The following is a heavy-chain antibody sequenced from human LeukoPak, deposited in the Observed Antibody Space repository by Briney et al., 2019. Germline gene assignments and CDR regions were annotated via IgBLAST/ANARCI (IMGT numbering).Heavy chain of an antibody. Sequence: SETLSLTCTVSGGSLSSYYWSWIRQPPGKGLEWIGYIYYSGSTNYNPSLKSRVTISVDTSKNQFSLKLSSVTAADTAVYYCARGPDYYYYGMDVWGQGTTVTVSS. V-gene: IGHV4-59*01. CDR1: GGSLSSYY. J-gene: IGHJ6*02. CDR2: IYYSGST. CDR3: ARGPDYYYYGMDV.